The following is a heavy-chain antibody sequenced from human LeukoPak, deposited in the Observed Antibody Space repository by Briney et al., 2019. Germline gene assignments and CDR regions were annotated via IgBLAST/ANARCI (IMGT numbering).Heavy chain of an antibody. CDR1: GFTFSSYA. Sequence: PGGSLRLSCAASGFTFSSYAMNWVRQAPGKGLEWVSGISASSSIYYADSVKGRFTISRDNSKNTLYLQMNSLRAEDTAVYYCAKGGTAVDYYDSSGGYFDYWGQGTLVTVSS. V-gene: IGHV3-23*01. CDR2: ISASSSI. CDR3: AKGGTAVDYYDSSGGYFDY. D-gene: IGHD3-22*01. J-gene: IGHJ4*02.